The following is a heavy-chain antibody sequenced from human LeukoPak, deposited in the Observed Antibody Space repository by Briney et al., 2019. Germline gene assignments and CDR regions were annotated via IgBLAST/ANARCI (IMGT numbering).Heavy chain of an antibody. CDR1: GGSISGYH. J-gene: IGHJ6*03. CDR2: IYYSGSS. CDR3: ARVPRSYYYYYMDV. V-gene: IGHV4-59*01. Sequence: SSETLSLTCNVSGGSISGYHWSWIRQLPGKGLEWLGYIYYSGSSNYNPSLKSRVTMSADTSKNQSSLKLSSVTAADTAVYYCARVPRSYYYYYMDVWGKGTTVTVSS.